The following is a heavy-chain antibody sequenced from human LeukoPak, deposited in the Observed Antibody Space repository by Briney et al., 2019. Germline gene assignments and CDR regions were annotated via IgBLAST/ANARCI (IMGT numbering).Heavy chain of an antibody. Sequence: ASVKVSCKASGYTFTGYYMHWVRQAPGQGLEWMGWINPNSGGTNYAQKFQGRVTTTTDTSTNTAYMDLKSLRSDDTAVYYCARGGHRRYYYTSGSAFDPWGQGTLVTVSS. CDR2: INPNSGGT. CDR3: ARGGHRRYYYTSGSAFDP. V-gene: IGHV1-2*02. J-gene: IGHJ5*02. CDR1: GYTFTGYY. D-gene: IGHD3-10*01.